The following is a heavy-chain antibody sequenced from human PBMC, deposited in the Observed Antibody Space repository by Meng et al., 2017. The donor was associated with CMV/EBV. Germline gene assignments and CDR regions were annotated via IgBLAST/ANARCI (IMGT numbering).Heavy chain of an antibody. CDR2: ISSSGSTI. CDR1: GFTFSSYE. D-gene: IGHD3-3*01. J-gene: IGHJ6*02. CDR3: AREPYYDFWSGYYSGYYGMDV. Sequence: GESLKISCAASGFTFSSYEMNWVCQAPGKGLEWVSYISSSGSTIYYADSVKGRFTISRDNAKNSLYLQMNSLRAEDTAVYYCAREPYYDFWSGYYSGYYGMDVWGQGTTVTVSS. V-gene: IGHV3-48*03.